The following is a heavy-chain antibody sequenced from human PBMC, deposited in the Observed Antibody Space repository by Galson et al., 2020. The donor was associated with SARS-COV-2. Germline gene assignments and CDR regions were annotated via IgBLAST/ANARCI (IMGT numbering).Heavy chain of an antibody. CDR3: VKDHNYDTSGPH. Sequence: GESLKISCAASGFTFSNYAMNWVRQDPGKGLEWVSSISGGADSTYYADSVKGRFTISRDNSKNTLYMQMNSLRAEDTAVYYCVKDHNYDTSGPHWGQGTLVAFSS. V-gene: IGHV3-23*01. CDR1: GFTFSNYA. CDR2: ISGGADST. D-gene: IGHD3-22*01. J-gene: IGHJ4*02.